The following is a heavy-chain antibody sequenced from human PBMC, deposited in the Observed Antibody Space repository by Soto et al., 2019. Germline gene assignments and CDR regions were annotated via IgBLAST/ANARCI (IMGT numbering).Heavy chain of an antibody. J-gene: IGHJ4*02. CDR3: ARDPQDYPDY. CDR2: ISGSGGST. D-gene: IGHD4-17*01. Sequence: EVQLLESGGGLVQPGGSLRLSCAASGFTFSSYAMSWVRQAPGKGLEWVSAISGSGGSTYYADSVKGRFTISRDNAKNSLYLQMNSLRAEDTAVYYCARDPQDYPDYWGQGTLVTVSS. CDR1: GFTFSSYA. V-gene: IGHV3-23*01.